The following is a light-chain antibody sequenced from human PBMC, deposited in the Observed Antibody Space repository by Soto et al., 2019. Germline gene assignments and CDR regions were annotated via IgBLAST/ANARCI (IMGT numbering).Light chain of an antibody. J-gene: IGLJ1*01. CDR3: GSYATSSYV. Sequence: QSVLTQPASVSWSPGQSITISCTGTTSDVGGYNYVSWYQQHPGKAPKLMIYEVSNRPSGISNRFSGSKSGNTASLTISGLQAEDEADYYCGSYATSSYVFGTGTKVTVL. V-gene: IGLV2-14*01. CDR1: TSDVGGYNY. CDR2: EVS.